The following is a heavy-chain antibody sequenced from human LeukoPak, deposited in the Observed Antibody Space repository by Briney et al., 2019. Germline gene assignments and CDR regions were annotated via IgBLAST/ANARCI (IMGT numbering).Heavy chain of an antibody. J-gene: IGHJ6*02. CDR3: ARGRSSYYGMDV. CDR2: IYYNGNT. Sequence: PSETLSLTCSVSDGSINSYYWNWIRRPPGKGLEWIGYIYYNGNTNYSPSLKSRVTMSVDASKNLFSLKVSSVTAADTAVYYCARGRSSYYGMDVWGQGTTVTVSS. D-gene: IGHD1-26*01. V-gene: IGHV4-59*01. CDR1: DGSINSYY.